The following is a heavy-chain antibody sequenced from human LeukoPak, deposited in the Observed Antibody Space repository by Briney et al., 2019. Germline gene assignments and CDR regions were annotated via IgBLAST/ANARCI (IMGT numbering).Heavy chain of an antibody. CDR2: IYYSGST. V-gene: IGHV4-59*12. J-gene: IGHJ4*02. CDR3: AREPEMVRGVRSPDY. D-gene: IGHD3-10*01. CDR1: GGSISSYY. Sequence: SETLSLTCTVSGGSISSYYWSWIRQPPGKGLEWIGYIYYSGSTYYNPSLKSRVTISVDTSKNQFSLKLSSVTAADTAVYYCAREPEMVRGVRSPDYWGQGTLVTVSS.